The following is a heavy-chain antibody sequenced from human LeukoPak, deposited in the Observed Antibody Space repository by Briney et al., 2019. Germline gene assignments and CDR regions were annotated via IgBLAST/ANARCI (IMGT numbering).Heavy chain of an antibody. CDR3: ASRYEGASYYYYGMDV. CDR2: IYGGTST. D-gene: IGHD1-14*01. Sequence: GGSLRLSCAGSGFTVRSTYMSWVRQAPGKGLEWVSVIYGGTSTYYADSVKGRFTISRDDSKNTLYLQMSSLRAEDTAVYYCASRYEGASYYYYGMDVWGQGTTVTVSS. CDR1: GFTVRSTY. J-gene: IGHJ6*02. V-gene: IGHV3-66*01.